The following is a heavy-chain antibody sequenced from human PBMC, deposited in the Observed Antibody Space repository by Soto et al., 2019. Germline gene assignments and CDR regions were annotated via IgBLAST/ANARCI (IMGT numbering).Heavy chain of an antibody. J-gene: IGHJ4*02. V-gene: IGHV4-59*01. CDR3: ARGYCSGGSCYPDY. Sequence: SETLSLTCTVSGGSISSYYWSWIRQPPGKGLEWIGYIYYSGSTNYNPSLKSRVTISVDTSKNQFSLKLSSVTAADTAVYYCARGYCSGGSCYPDYWGQGTLVTVSS. D-gene: IGHD2-15*01. CDR2: IYYSGST. CDR1: GGSISSYY.